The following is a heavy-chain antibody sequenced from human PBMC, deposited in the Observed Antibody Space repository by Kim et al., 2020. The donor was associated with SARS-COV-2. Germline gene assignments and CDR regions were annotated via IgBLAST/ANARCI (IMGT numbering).Heavy chain of an antibody. CDR1: GYTFTGYY. J-gene: IGHJ4*02. Sequence: ASVKVSCKASGYTFTGYYMHWVRQAPGQGLEWMGWINPNSGGTNYAQKFQGRVTMTRDTSISTAYMELSRLRSDDTAVYYCARDSRGWTTLYFDYWGQGTLVTVSS. D-gene: IGHD6-19*01. CDR2: INPNSGGT. V-gene: IGHV1-2*02. CDR3: ARDSRGWTTLYFDY.